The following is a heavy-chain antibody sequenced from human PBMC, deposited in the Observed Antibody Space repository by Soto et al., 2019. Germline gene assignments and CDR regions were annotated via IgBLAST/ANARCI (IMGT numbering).Heavy chain of an antibody. CDR1: GFTFSTYG. Sequence: GGSLRLSCAASGFTFSTYGIHWVRQAPGKGLEWVALISYDGGSKYYGDSAKGRFIISRDNSHNTVSLQMNSLRADDTAVYFCAKEQLAMTVVVADYFDSWGQGTLVTVSS. CDR2: ISYDGGSK. V-gene: IGHV3-30*18. D-gene: IGHD3-22*01. J-gene: IGHJ4*02. CDR3: AKEQLAMTVVVADYFDS.